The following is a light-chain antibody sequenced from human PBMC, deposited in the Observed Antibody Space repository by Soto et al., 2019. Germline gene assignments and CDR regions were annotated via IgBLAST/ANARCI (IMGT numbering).Light chain of an antibody. CDR3: SSYTGSSAPYV. CDR1: SSDVGGYNY. CDR2: EVS. Sequence: QSALTQPASVSGSPGQSITISCTGTSSDVGGYNYVSWYQQHPGKAPKLMIYEVSYRPSGVSDRFSGSKSGNTASLTISGLQAEDEADYYCSSYTGSSAPYVFGTGTKLTVL. J-gene: IGLJ1*01. V-gene: IGLV2-14*01.